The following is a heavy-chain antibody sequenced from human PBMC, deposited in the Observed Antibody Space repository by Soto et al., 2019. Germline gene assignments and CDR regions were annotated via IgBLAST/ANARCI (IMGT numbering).Heavy chain of an antibody. D-gene: IGHD2-2*02. J-gene: IGHJ3*02. V-gene: IGHV1-69*06. CDR3: AINTQGVLGHVAFDI. Sequence: SVKVSCKASGGTFSSYAISWVRQAPGQGLEWMGGIIPIFGTANYAQKFQGRVTITADKSTSTAYMELSSLRSEDTAVYYCAINTQGVLGHVAFDIWGPGTMVTVSS. CDR1: GGTFSSYA. CDR2: IIPIFGTA.